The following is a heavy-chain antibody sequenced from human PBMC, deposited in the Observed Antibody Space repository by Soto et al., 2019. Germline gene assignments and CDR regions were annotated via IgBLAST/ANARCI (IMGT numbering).Heavy chain of an antibody. V-gene: IGHV5-10-1*01. CDR3: ATFRRDSVRGPSGPHLFDV. CDR2: IDPEVCYL. Sequence: LKITWMASGYMCNNYWISWVRRRTGKGMEWKGRIDPEVCYLNYSPSFQGHVTSSVDMSISTANLQWSILKASDTAMYSCATFRRDSVRGPSGPHLFDVWGQGTLVTVSS. D-gene: IGHD2-8*02. J-gene: IGHJ3*01. CDR1: GYMCNNYW.